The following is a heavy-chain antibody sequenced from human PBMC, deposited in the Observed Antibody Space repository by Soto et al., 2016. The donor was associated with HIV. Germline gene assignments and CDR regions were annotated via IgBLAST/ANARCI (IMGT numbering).Heavy chain of an antibody. CDR3: TTGPDYDSSGPMWGWGFDY. CDR2: IKSKTDGGTT. V-gene: IGHV3-15*01. CDR1: GFTFSNAW. Sequence: EVQLVESGGGLVKPGGSLRLSCAASGFTFSNAWMSWVRQAPGKGLEWVGRIKSKTDGGTTDYAAPVKGRFTISRDDSKNTLYLQMNSLKTEDTAVYYCTTGPDYDSSGPMWGWGFDYWGQGTLVTVSS. J-gene: IGHJ4*02. D-gene: IGHD3-22*01.